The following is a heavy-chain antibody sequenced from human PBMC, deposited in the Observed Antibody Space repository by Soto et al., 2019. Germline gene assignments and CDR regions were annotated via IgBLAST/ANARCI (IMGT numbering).Heavy chain of an antibody. CDR1: GFTVSSNY. Sequence: EVQLVESGGGLVQPGGSLRLLCAVSGFTVSSNYMSWVRQAPGKGLEWVSVIYSGGSTYYADSVKGRFTISRDNSKNPLYLEMNSQRAEDTAVYYCARDPYYWGQGTRVTVSS. CDR2: IYSGGST. J-gene: IGHJ4*02. V-gene: IGHV3-66*01. CDR3: ARDPYY.